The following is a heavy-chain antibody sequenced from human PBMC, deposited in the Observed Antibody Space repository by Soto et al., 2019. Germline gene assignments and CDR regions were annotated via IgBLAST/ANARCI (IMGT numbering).Heavy chain of an antibody. Sequence: SETLSLTCGVSGGSLSGATYSWNWIRQPPGKGLEWIGYIFPSGTTYYNPSLKSRVTISIDVSKNQFSLSLRSFTAADTAVYYCARSREFDYWSQGTLVTVSS. V-gene: IGHV4-30-2*01. J-gene: IGHJ4*02. CDR2: IFPSGTT. CDR3: ARSREFDY. CDR1: GGSLSGATYS.